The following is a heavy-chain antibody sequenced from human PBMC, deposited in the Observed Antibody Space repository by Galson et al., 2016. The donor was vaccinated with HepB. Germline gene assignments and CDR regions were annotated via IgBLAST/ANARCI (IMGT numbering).Heavy chain of an antibody. Sequence: QSGAEVKKPRESLKISCQYSEYSSSHYWIAWVRQMPGKGLECMGVIYPGDSDTRYSPSFQGQVTISADKSINTAYLQLSSLQASDTAMYYCARRGGQQLSEAFDVWGQGTMVTVSS. J-gene: IGHJ3*01. D-gene: IGHD6-13*01. CDR3: ARRGGQQLSEAFDV. V-gene: IGHV5-51*01. CDR2: IYPGDSDT. CDR1: EYSSSHYW.